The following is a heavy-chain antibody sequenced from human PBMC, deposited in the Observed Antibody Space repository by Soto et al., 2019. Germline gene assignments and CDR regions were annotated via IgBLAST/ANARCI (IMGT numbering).Heavy chain of an antibody. Sequence: QVHLVQSGAEVKKPGASVKVSCKGSGYGFTTYGITWVRQAPGQGLEWMAWISAHNGNTNYAQKLQGRVTVTRDTSTSTAYMELRSLRSDDTAVYYCARGRYGDYWGQAALVTVSS. V-gene: IGHV1-18*01. CDR3: ARGRYGDY. CDR2: ISAHNGNT. J-gene: IGHJ4*02. D-gene: IGHD1-1*01. CDR1: GYGFTTYG.